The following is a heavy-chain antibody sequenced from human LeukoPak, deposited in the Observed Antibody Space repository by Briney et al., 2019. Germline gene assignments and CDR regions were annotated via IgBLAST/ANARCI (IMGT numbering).Heavy chain of an antibody. J-gene: IGHJ4*02. V-gene: IGHV3-48*03. CDR1: GFTFSSYE. D-gene: IGHD6-19*01. CDR3: AKGFDEQWLALIDY. Sequence: GGSLRLSCAASGFTFSSYEMNWVRQAPGKGLEWVAYISSSGSTIYYADSVKGRFTISRDNAKNSLYLQMNSLRAEDMALYYCAKGFDEQWLALIDYWGQGTLVTVSS. CDR2: ISSSGSTI.